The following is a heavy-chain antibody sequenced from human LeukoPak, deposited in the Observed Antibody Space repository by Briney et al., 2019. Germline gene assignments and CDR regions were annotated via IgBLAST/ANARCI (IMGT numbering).Heavy chain of an antibody. J-gene: IGHJ4*02. Sequence: PSETLSLTCTVSGGSISTYYWSWLRQPTGKGLEWIGRMYTSGSTKYNPSLKSRVTISVDNSKNQFSLKLTSVTAADTAVYYCARDHYGSGSYKSYFDSWGQGTRVTVSS. D-gene: IGHD3-10*01. V-gene: IGHV4-4*07. CDR1: GGSISTYY. CDR2: MYTSGST. CDR3: ARDHYGSGSYKSYFDS.